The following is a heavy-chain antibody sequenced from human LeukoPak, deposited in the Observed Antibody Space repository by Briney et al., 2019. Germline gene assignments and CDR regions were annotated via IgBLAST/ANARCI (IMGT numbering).Heavy chain of an antibody. CDR3: ARHGYYDSSGYDLDY. V-gene: IGHV4-39*01. CDR1: GGSISSSSYY. D-gene: IGHD3-22*01. Sequence: SETLSLTCTVSGGSISSSSYYWGWIRQPPGKGLEWIGSIYYSGSTYYNPSLKSRATISVDTSKNQFSLKLSSVTAADTAVYYCARHGYYDSSGYDLDYWGQRTLVTVSS. J-gene: IGHJ4*02. CDR2: IYYSGST.